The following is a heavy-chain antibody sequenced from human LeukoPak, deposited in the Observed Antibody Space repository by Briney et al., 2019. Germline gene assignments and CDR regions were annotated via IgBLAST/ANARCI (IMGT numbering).Heavy chain of an antibody. D-gene: IGHD3-9*01. CDR3: ARGYYDILIGYPGHPFDY. Sequence: GASVKVSCKASGYTFTGYYMHWVRQAPGQGLEWMGWINPNSGGTNYAQKFQGRVTMTRDTSISAAYMELSRLRSDDTAVYYCARGYYDILIGYPGHPFDYWGQGTLVTVSS. CDR1: GYTFTGYY. CDR2: INPNSGGT. J-gene: IGHJ4*02. V-gene: IGHV1-2*02.